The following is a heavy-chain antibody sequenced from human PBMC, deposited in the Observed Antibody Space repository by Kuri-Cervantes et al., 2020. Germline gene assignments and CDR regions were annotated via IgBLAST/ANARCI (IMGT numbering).Heavy chain of an antibody. Sequence: GGSLRLSCAASGFTFSSYDMHWVRQATGKGLEWVSAIGTAGDTYYPGSVKGRFTISRENAKNSLYLQMNSLRAGDTAVYYCAGDYDSSGNFDYWGQGTLVTVSS. D-gene: IGHD3-22*01. CDR3: AGDYDSSGNFDY. J-gene: IGHJ4*02. CDR1: GFTFSSYD. CDR2: IGTAGDT. V-gene: IGHV3-13*01.